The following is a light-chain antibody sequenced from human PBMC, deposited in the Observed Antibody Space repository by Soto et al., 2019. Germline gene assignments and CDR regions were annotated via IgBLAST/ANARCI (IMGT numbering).Light chain of an antibody. J-gene: IGKJ1*01. V-gene: IGKV3-15*01. CDR3: QQYNNWPPWT. CDR2: GAS. CDR1: QIVSSK. Sequence: EIVMTQSPATLSVSPGERATLSCRASQIVSSKLAWYQQIPGQPPRLLIYGASTRATGIPARFSGSGSGTEFTLTISSLQSEDFAVYYCQQYNNWPPWTFGQGTKVEIK.